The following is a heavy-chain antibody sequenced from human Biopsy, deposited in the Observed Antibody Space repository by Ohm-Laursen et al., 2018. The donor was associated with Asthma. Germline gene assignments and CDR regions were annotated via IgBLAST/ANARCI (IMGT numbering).Heavy chain of an antibody. CDR1: GYTFNSAD. Sequence: SSVKVSCKTSGYTFNSADITWVRQAPGQGLEWMGWISVYNGNTKVAQKLQDSVTMITDTSTSTAYMELRSLRSDDTAVYFCARAVDYSHYYGIDVWGQGTTVTVS. CDR3: ARAVDYSHYYGIDV. V-gene: IGHV1-18*01. J-gene: IGHJ6*02. D-gene: IGHD3-10*01. CDR2: ISVYNGNT.